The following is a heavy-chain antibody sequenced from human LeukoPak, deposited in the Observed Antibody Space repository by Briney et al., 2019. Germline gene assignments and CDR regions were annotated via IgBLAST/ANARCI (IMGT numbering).Heavy chain of an antibody. CDR1: GGSIRSLGYS. J-gene: IGHJ5*02. V-gene: IGHV4-39*07. CDR3: ARSVSAYAGRGWFDP. D-gene: IGHD5-12*01. CDR2: MYYTGTT. Sequence: SETLSLTCSVSGGSIRSLGYSWGWIRQPPGKGLEWIASMYYTGTTYYNPSLKSRVTMSVDTSRNQFSLNLTSVTAADTAVFYCARSVSAYAGRGWFDPWGQGTLVTVSS.